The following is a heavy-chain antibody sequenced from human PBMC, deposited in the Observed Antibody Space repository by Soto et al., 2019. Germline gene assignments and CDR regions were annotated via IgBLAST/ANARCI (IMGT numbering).Heavy chain of an antibody. CDR3: ARFPYYDILTGSYDGLDV. CDR1: GYRFTSYW. Sequence: PGESLKISCKGFGYRFTSYWIGWVRQMPGEGLEWMGIIYPGDSDTKYSPSFQGQVTISADKSISTAYLQWSSLKASDTAIYYCARFPYYDILTGSYDGLDVWGQGTTVTVS. J-gene: IGHJ6*02. CDR2: IYPGDSDT. D-gene: IGHD3-9*01. V-gene: IGHV5-51*01.